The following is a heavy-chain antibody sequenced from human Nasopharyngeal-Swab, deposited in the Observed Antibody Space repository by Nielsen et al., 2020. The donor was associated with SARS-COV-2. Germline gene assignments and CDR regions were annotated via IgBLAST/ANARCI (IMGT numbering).Heavy chain of an antibody. V-gene: IGHV3-7*04. D-gene: IGHD6-13*01. CDR1: GFTFTSYW. Sequence: GESLKISCAASGFTFTSYWMSWVRQAPGKGLEWVANIKQGGSEKYYVDSVKGRFTISRDNAKNSLYLQMNSLRAEDTAVYYCARLGGSSWHFDYWGQGILVTVSS. CDR3: ARLGGSSWHFDY. CDR2: IKQGGSEK. J-gene: IGHJ4*02.